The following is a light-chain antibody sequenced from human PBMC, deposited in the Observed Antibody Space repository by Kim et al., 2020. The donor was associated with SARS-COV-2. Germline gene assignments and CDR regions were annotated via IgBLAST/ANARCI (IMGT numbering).Light chain of an antibody. CDR3: TSRDSSSNPLV. V-gene: IGLV3-19*01. J-gene: IGLJ3*02. Sequence: LDKTIRITGQGHSLRFFYASWYQQEAGQARLLVMYGQDTRPRRIPDRFAGYSSGDTASLNITGTQAEDEAEYYCTSRDSSSNPLVFGGGTQLTVL. CDR2: GQD. CDR1: SLRFFY.